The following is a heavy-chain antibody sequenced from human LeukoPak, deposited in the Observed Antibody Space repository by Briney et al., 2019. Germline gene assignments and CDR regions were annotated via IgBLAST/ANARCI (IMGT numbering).Heavy chain of an antibody. CDR2: IIPIFGTA. Sequence: GASVKVSCKASGCTFSSYAISWVRQAPGQGLEWMGGIIPIFGTANYAQKFQGRVTITADKSTSTAYMELSSLRSEDTAVYYCASMPNYDFWSGYKLRGQSIAFDYWGQGTLVTVSS. CDR3: ASMPNYDFWSGYKLRGQSIAFDY. J-gene: IGHJ4*02. D-gene: IGHD3-3*01. V-gene: IGHV1-69*06. CDR1: GCTFSSYA.